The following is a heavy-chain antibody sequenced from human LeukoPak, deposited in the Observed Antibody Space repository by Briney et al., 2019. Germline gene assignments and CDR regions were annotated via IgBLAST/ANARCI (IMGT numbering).Heavy chain of an antibody. Sequence: SETLSLTCTVSGGSVGSGTYYWSWIRQSPEKGLEGIGNVYYSGSAYYNPSLKSRVTMSVDTSKNQFSLKLSSVTAADTAVYYCARKPIINNAWYYFDYWGQGTLVTVSS. CDR1: GGSVGSGTYY. CDR3: ARKPIINNAWYYFDY. CDR2: VYYSGSA. J-gene: IGHJ4*02. V-gene: IGHV4-39*07. D-gene: IGHD1/OR15-1a*01.